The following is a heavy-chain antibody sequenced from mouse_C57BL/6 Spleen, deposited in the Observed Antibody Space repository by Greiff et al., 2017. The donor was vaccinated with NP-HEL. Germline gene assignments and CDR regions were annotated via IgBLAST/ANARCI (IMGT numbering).Heavy chain of an antibody. D-gene: IGHD1-1*01. Sequence: EVQLQQSGPELVKPGASVKISCKASGYSFTGYYMNWVKQSPEKSLEWIGEINPSTGGTTYNQKFKAKATLTVDKSSSTAYMQLKSLTSEDSAVYYCAREYYGSSSWFAYWGQGTLVTVSA. CDR1: GYSFTGYY. CDR2: INPSTGGT. CDR3: AREYYGSSSWFAY. V-gene: IGHV1-42*01. J-gene: IGHJ3*01.